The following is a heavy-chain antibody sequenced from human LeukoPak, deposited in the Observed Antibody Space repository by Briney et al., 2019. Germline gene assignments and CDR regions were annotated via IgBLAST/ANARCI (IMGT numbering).Heavy chain of an antibody. D-gene: IGHD3-3*01. CDR2: IYTSGST. J-gene: IGHJ4*02. Sequence: PSETLSLTCTVSGGSISSYYWSWIRQPAGKGLEWIGRIYTSGSTNYNPSLKSRVTMSVDTSKNQFSLKLSSVTAADTAVYYCATHILEVYDFWRGLDYWGQGTLVTVSS. CDR1: GGSISSYY. CDR3: ATHILEVYDFWRGLDY. V-gene: IGHV4-4*07.